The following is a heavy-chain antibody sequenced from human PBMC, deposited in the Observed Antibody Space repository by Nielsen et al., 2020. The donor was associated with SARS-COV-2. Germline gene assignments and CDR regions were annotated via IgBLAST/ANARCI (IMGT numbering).Heavy chain of an antibody. CDR3: ARDGPSGSYLDY. D-gene: IGHD1-26*01. CDR2: IYHSGST. J-gene: IGHJ4*01. CDR1: GGSISSSNW. Sequence: SETLSLTCAVSGGSISSSNWWRWVRQPPGTGLGWVGEIYHSGSTNYNPSLKSRVTISVDKSKNQYSLKLSSVTAADTAVYYCARDGPSGSYLDYWGQGTLVTVSS. V-gene: IGHV4-4*02.